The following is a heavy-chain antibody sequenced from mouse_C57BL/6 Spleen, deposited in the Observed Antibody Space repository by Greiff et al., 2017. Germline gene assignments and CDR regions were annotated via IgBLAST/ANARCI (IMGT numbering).Heavy chain of an antibody. CDR3: ARAGGVRSTWFAY. CDR1: GYAFSSSW. D-gene: IGHD5-1*01. Sequence: QVQLQQSGPELVKPGASVKISCKASGYAFSSSWMNWVKQRPGKGLEWIGRIYPGDGDTNYNGKFKGKATLTADKSSSTAYMQLSSLTSEDSAVYFCARAGGVRSTWFAYWGQGTLVTVSA. J-gene: IGHJ3*01. V-gene: IGHV1-82*01. CDR2: IYPGDGDT.